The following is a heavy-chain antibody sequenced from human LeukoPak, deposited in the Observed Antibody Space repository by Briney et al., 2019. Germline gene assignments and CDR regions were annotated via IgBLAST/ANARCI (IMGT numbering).Heavy chain of an antibody. V-gene: IGHV3-30*02. D-gene: IGHD1-14*01. J-gene: IGHJ4*02. CDR1: GFTFGDYA. CDR3: VKDNPLDY. CDR2: IRYDGSNK. Sequence: GGSLRLSCTASGFTFGDYAISWVRQAPGRGLEWVAFIRYDGSNKLYADSVKGRFTISRDNSKNTLYLHINSLRAEDTAVYYCVKDNPLDYWGQGTLVIVSS.